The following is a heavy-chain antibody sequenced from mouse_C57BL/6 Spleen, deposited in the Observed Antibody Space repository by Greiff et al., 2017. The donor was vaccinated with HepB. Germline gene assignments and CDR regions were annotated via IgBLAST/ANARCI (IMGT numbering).Heavy chain of an antibody. J-gene: IGHJ3*01. CDR3: AREGDYYGSSSWFAY. CDR2: INPNNGGT. V-gene: IGHV1-18*01. CDR1: GYTFTDYN. D-gene: IGHD1-1*01. Sequence: VQLQQSGPELVKPGASVKIPCKASGYTFTDYNMDWVKQSHGKSLEWIGDINPNNGGTIYNQKFKGKATLTVDKSSSTAYMELRSLTSEDTAVYYCAREGDYYGSSSWFAYWGQVTLVTVSA.